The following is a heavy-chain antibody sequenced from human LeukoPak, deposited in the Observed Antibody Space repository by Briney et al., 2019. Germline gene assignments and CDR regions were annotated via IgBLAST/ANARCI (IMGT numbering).Heavy chain of an antibody. Sequence: PGGSLRLSCAASGFTFSSYAMSWVRQAPGKGLEWVSAISGSGGSTYYADSVKGRFTISRDNSKNTLYLQMSSLRAEDTAVYYCAKAADPYDILTGYYWGPFDYWGQGTLVTVSS. CDR1: GFTFSSYA. CDR3: AKAADPYDILTGYYWGPFDY. D-gene: IGHD3-9*01. V-gene: IGHV3-23*01. CDR2: ISGSGGST. J-gene: IGHJ4*02.